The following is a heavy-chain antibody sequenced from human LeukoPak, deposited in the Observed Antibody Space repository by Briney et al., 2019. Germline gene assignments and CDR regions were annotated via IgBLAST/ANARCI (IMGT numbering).Heavy chain of an antibody. J-gene: IGHJ4*02. V-gene: IGHV4-34*01. D-gene: IGHD3-3*01. CDR1: GGSFSGYY. CDR2: INHSGST. Sequence: PSETLSLTCAVYGGSFSGYYWSWIRQPPGKGLEWIGEINHSGSTNYNPSLKSRVTISVDTSKNQFSLKLSSVTAADTAVYYCAETFLGDYVDYWGQGTLVTVSS. CDR3: AETFLGDYVDY.